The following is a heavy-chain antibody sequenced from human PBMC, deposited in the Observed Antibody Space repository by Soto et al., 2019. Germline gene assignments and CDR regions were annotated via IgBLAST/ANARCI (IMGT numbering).Heavy chain of an antibody. D-gene: IGHD2-2*01. Sequence: ESGGGVVQPGRSLRLSCEASGFIFSSYGMHWVRQAPGKGLEWVALITYDGSNADYADSVKGRFTISRDDSENTLYLQMNSLRSEDTALYYCARDRGYQLRLDYGMDVWGQGTTVTVSS. CDR1: GFIFSSYG. CDR3: ARDRGYQLRLDYGMDV. J-gene: IGHJ6*02. CDR2: ITYDGSNA. V-gene: IGHV3-30*03.